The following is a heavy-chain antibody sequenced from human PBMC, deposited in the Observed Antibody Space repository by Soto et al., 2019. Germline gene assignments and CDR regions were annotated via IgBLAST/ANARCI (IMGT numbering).Heavy chain of an antibody. V-gene: IGHV3-11*04. CDR1: GFTFSDYY. D-gene: IGHD2-2*01. J-gene: IGHJ5*02. CDR2: ISSSGSTI. Sequence: GGSLRLSCAASGFTFSDYYMSWIRQAPGKGLEWVSYISSSGSTIYYADSVKGRFTISRDNAKNSLYLQMNSLRAEGTAIYYCVRVGYCSSTSCFQFDPWGQGTLVTVSS. CDR3: VRVGYCSSTSCFQFDP.